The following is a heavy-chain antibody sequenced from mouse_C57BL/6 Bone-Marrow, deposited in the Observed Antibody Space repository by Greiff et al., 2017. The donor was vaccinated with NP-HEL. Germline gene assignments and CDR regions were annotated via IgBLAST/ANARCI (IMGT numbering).Heavy chain of an antibody. CDR1: GISITTGNYR. CDR2: IYYSGTI. J-gene: IGHJ2*01. Sequence: EVQLQQSGPGLVKPSQTVFLTCTVTGISITTGNYRWSWIRQFPGNKLEWIGYIYYSGTITYNPSLTSRTTITRDTPKNQFFLEMNSLTAEDTATYYCARTAQATYYFDYWGQGTTLTVSS. D-gene: IGHD3-2*02. V-gene: IGHV3-5*01. CDR3: ARTAQATYYFDY.